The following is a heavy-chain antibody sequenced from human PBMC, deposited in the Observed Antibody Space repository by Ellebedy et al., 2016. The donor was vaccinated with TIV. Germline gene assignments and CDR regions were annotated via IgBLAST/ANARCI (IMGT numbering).Heavy chain of an antibody. CDR2: INAGNGNT. Sequence: AASVKVSCKASGYTFTSYAMHWVRQAPGQRLEWMGWINAGNGNTKYSQKFQGKVTITRDTSASTAYMELSSLRSEDTAVYYCARGRVVGSNTKGTTNWFDPWGQGTLVTVSS. V-gene: IGHV1-3*01. J-gene: IGHJ5*02. CDR3: ARGRVVGSNTKGTTNWFDP. D-gene: IGHD1-1*01. CDR1: GYTFTSYA.